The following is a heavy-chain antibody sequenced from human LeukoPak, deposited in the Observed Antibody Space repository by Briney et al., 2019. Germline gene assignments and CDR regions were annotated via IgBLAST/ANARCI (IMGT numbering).Heavy chain of an antibody. J-gene: IGHJ3*02. CDR2: INHSGST. CDR1: GGSFSGYY. Sequence: SETLSLTCAVYGGSFSGYYWSWIRQPPGKGLEWIGEINHSGSTNYNPSLKSRVTISVDTSKNQFSLKLSSVTAADTAVYYCARPRFLEWLWDAFDIWGQGTMVTVSS. CDR3: ARPRFLEWLWDAFDI. V-gene: IGHV4-34*01. D-gene: IGHD3-3*01.